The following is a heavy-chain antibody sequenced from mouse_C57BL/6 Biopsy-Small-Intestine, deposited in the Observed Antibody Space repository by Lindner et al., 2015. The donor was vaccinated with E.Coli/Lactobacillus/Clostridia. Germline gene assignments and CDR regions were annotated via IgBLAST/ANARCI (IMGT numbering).Heavy chain of an antibody. CDR2: ILPGSDST. D-gene: IGHD3-1*01. Sequence: VQLQESGAELMKPGASVSLSCKASGYTFTGYWIEWVKQRPGHGLEWIGEILPGSDSTTYDEKFKDKATFITDTSSNTAYMQLSSLTTEDSAIYYCSRRFGVPYVMDYWGQGTSVTVSS. V-gene: IGHV1-9*01. CDR1: GYTFTGYW. J-gene: IGHJ4*01. CDR3: SRRFGVPYVMDY.